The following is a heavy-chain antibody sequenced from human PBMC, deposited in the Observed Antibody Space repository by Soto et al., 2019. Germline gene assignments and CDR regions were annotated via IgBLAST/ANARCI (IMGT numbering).Heavy chain of an antibody. D-gene: IGHD4-17*01. CDR1: GFTFSNAW. J-gene: IGHJ4*02. V-gene: IGHV3-15*01. CDR2: IKSKTDGGTT. Sequence: EVQLVESGGGLVKPGGSLRLSCAASGFTFSNAWMSWVRQAPGKGLEWVGRIKSKTDGGTTDYAAPVKGRFTISRDDSKNTLYLQMNSLKTEDTAVYYCTTDISTTVVTPIDYWGQGTLVTVSS. CDR3: TTDISTTVVTPIDY.